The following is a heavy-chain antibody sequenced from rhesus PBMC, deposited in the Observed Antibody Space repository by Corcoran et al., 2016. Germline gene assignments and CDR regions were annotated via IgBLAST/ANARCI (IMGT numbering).Heavy chain of an antibody. Sequence: DVQLVESGGGLVKPGGSLRLSCAASGFPFDDYAMSWVRHAPVKGLEWVFRLSWNSVTIDYADSVKGRFTIARDNAKNSLFLQMDRLRAEDTAVYYCTRGLFSGYSLVYWGQGVLVTVSS. V-gene: IGHV3-134*01. D-gene: IGHD5-24*01. CDR2: LSWNSVTI. CDR1: GFPFDDYA. J-gene: IGHJ4*01. CDR3: TRGLFSGYSLVY.